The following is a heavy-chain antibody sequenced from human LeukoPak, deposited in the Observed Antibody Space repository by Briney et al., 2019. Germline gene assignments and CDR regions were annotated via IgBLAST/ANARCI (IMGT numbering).Heavy chain of an antibody. CDR2: ISSSSSTI. J-gene: IGHJ4*02. Sequence: GGSLRLSCAASGFTFSSYSMNWVRQAPGKGLEWVSYISSSSSTIYYADSVKGRFTISRDNAKKSLYLQMNSLRVEDTGVYYCASWGEGALDNWGQGTLVTVSS. V-gene: IGHV3-48*01. CDR1: GFTFSSYS. D-gene: IGHD1-26*01. CDR3: ASWGEGALDN.